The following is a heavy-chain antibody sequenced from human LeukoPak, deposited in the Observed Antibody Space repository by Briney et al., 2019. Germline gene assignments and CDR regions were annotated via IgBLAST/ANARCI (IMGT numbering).Heavy chain of an antibody. CDR3: AREASSIAAAGPFDY. Sequence: ASVKVSCKASGYTFTTYYMHWVRQAPGPGLEWMGIINPSTGSTRYAQKFQGRVTMTRDTSISTAYMELSRLRSDDTAVYYCAREASSIAAAGPFDYWGQGTLVTVSS. CDR1: GYTFTTYY. J-gene: IGHJ4*02. D-gene: IGHD6-13*01. V-gene: IGHV1-46*01. CDR2: INPSTGST.